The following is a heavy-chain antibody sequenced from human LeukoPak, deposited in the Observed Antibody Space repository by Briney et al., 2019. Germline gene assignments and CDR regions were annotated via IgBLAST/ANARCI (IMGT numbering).Heavy chain of an antibody. J-gene: IGHJ3*02. V-gene: IGHV3-23*01. CDR2: ISASGGST. CDR1: GFTFSSYA. CDR3: VKAEGSGYYPDI. Sequence: GGSLRLSCAASGFTFSSYAMSWVRQAPEKGLEWVSAISASGGSTYHADSVKGRFTISRDNSKNTVNLQMNSLRGEDTAVYYCVKAEGSGYYPDIWGQGTMVTVSS. D-gene: IGHD3-22*01.